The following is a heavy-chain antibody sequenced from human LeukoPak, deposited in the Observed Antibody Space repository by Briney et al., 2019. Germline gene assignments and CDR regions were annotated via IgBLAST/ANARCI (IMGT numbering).Heavy chain of an antibody. CDR1: GFPFSCYR. CDR3: ARGPVQRYYFDY. V-gene: IGHV3-74*01. CDR2: INSDGGST. Sequence: GSLRLSGAAPGFPFSCYRMGWAGQGPGKGLVGVSRINSDGGSTSYADSVKGRFTISRDNAKNTLYLQMNSLRAEDTAVYYCARGPVQRYYFDYWGQGTLVTVSS. J-gene: IGHJ4*02.